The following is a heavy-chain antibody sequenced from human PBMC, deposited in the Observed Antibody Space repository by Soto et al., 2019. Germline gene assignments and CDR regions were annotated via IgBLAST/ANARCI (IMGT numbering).Heavy chain of an antibody. V-gene: IGHV4-34*01. CDR1: GGSFSGYY. D-gene: IGHD6-13*01. J-gene: IGHJ4*02. Sequence: PSETLSLTCAVYGGSFSGYYWSWIRQPPGKGLEWIGEINHSGSTNYNPSLKSRVTISVDTSKNQFSLKLSSVTAADTAVYYCERRLNLYSSSWYFDYWGQGTLVTVYS. CDR3: ERRLNLYSSSWYFDY. CDR2: INHSGST.